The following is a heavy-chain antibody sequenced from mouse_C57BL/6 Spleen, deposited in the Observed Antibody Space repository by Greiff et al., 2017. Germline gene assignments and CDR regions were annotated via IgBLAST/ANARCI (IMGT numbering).Heavy chain of an antibody. CDR2: INPGSGGT. D-gene: IGHD2-1*01. V-gene: IGHV1-54*01. CDR3: ARPIYYGKDYAMDC. Sequence: QVQLQQSGAELVRPGTSVKVSCKASGYAFTNYLIEWVKQRPGQGLEWIGVINPGSGGTNYNEKFKGKATLTADKSSSTAYMQLSSLTSADSAVYFCARPIYYGKDYAMDCWGQGTSVTVSS. CDR1: GYAFTNYL. J-gene: IGHJ4*01.